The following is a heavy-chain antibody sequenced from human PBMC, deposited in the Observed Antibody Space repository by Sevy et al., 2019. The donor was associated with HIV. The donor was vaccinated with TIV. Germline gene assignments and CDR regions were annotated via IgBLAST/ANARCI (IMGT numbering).Heavy chain of an antibody. D-gene: IGHD3-22*01. Sequence: GGSLRLSCVASGFNLSPYDMHWLRQAPGKGLEWVAVIGADGTKKDYVDSVKGRFIISRDNSKNTMYLQMSTMRGEDTAVYYCAKEGYYYDSRTKDWFDPWGQGTLVTVSS. CDR2: IGADGTKK. V-gene: IGHV3-33*03. J-gene: IGHJ5*02. CDR3: AKEGYYYDSRTKDWFDP. CDR1: GFNLSPYD.